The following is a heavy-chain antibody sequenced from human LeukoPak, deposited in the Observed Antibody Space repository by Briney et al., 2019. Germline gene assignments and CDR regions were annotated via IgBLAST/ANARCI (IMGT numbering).Heavy chain of an antibody. V-gene: IGHV4-30-4*08. Sequence: SETLSLTCTVSGGSNSSGDYYWSWIRQPPGKGLEWIGYIYYSGSTYYNPSLESRVTISVDTSKNQFSLKLSSVTAADTAVYYCARIQGYSSSWYLGFDYWGQGTLVTVSS. CDR1: GGSNSSGDYY. CDR2: IYYSGST. D-gene: IGHD6-13*01. J-gene: IGHJ4*02. CDR3: ARIQGYSSSWYLGFDY.